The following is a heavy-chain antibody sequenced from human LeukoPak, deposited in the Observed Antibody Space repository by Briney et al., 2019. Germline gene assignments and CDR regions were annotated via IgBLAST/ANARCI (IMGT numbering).Heavy chain of an antibody. V-gene: IGHV3-11*01. CDR2: ISSSGSTI. CDR3: ARSPTVTTPLVDY. Sequence: PGGSLRLSCAASGFTFSDYYMSWIRQAPGKGLEWVSYISSSGSTIYYADSVKGRFTISRDNAKNSLYLQMNSLRAEDTAVYYCARSPTVTTPLVDYWGQGTLVTVSS. CDR1: GFTFSDYY. D-gene: IGHD4-17*01. J-gene: IGHJ4*02.